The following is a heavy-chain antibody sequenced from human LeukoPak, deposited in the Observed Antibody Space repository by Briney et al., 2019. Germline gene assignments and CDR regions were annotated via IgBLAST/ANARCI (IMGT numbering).Heavy chain of an antibody. CDR2: INPNSGGT. J-gene: IGHJ3*02. CDR3: ARALPLGYCSSTSCPGALDI. Sequence: SVKVSCKASGYTFTGYYMHWVRQAPGQGLEWMGWINPNSGGTNYAQKFQGWVTMTRDTSISTAYMELSRLRSDDTAVYYCARALPLGYCSSTSCPGALDIWGQGTMVTVSS. V-gene: IGHV1-2*04. D-gene: IGHD2-2*01. CDR1: GYTFTGYY.